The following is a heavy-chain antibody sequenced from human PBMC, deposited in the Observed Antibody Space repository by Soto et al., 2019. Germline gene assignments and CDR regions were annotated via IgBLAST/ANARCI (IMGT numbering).Heavy chain of an antibody. CDR1: DGYFSTYY. Sequence: QVQQHQWGAGLLKPSETLSLTCAVDDGYFSTYYWNWIRQSPGKGLEWIGKINYSGSNNYNPSLKARPPKSIDLSSDQASGRRASVPAGDTAVFFCGRGGSGDWRPAFDIWGQGTTVPVSS. CDR2: INYSGSN. V-gene: IGHV4-34*01. J-gene: IGHJ3*02. CDR3: GRGGSGDWRPAFDI. D-gene: IGHD2-21*02.